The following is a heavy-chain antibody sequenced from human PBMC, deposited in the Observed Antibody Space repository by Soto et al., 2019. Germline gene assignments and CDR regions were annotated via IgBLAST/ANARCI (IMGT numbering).Heavy chain of an antibody. CDR2: IYPGDSDT. D-gene: IGHD2-21*02. CDR3: ARSLAYCGGDRICDY. V-gene: IGHV5-51*01. Sequence: PGESLKISCKGSGYSFTSYWIGWVRQMPGKGLEWMGIIYPGDSDTRYSPSFQGQVTISADKSISTAYLQWSSLKASDTAMYYCARSLAYCGGDRICDYWGQGTLVTVSS. CDR1: GYSFTSYW. J-gene: IGHJ4*02.